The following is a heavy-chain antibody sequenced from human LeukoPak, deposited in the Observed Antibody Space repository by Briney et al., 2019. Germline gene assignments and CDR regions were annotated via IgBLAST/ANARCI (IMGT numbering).Heavy chain of an antibody. CDR2: IYASGNL. V-gene: IGHV4-4*07. Sequence: SETLSLTCTVSGGPIGTYYWTWIRQSAGKGLEWLGRIYASGNLNYHPFLQSRVTLLVDPSKKQFSLNVNSFTPADTAVYYCARGWDPRGQKSCFDYWGRGTLVTVSS. CDR3: ARGWDPRGQKSCFDY. CDR1: GGPIGTYY. D-gene: IGHD1-26*01. J-gene: IGHJ4*02.